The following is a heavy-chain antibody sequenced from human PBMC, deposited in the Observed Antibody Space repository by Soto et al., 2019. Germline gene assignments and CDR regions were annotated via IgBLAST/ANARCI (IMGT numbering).Heavy chain of an antibody. J-gene: IGHJ1*01. CDR2: INHSGST. CDR1: GVYFSGYY. V-gene: IGHV4-34*01. Sequence: ETLSLTCAVYGVYFSGYYWSWIRQPPGKGLEWIGEINHSGSTNYNPSLKSRVTISGDTSKNQFSLKLSSVSAADTAVYFCVRTPHAPTEYFQRWGQGTLVTVSS. CDR3: VRTPHAPTEYFQR.